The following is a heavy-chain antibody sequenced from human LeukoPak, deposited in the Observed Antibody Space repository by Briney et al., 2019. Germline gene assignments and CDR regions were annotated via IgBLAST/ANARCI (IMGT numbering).Heavy chain of an antibody. J-gene: IGHJ3*02. CDR3: ARAWNPDAFDI. Sequence: SETLPLTCTVSGGSISSYYWSWIRQPPGKGLEWIGYIYYSGSTNYNPSLKSRVTISVDTSKNQFSLKLSSVTAADTAVYYCARAWNPDAFDIWGQGTMVTVSS. D-gene: IGHD1-1*01. CDR1: GGSISSYY. CDR2: IYYSGST. V-gene: IGHV4-59*01.